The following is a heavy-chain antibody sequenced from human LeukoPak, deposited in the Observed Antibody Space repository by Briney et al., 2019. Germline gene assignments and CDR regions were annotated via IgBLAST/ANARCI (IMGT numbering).Heavy chain of an antibody. J-gene: IGHJ6*04. D-gene: IGHD2-15*01. Sequence: GGSLRLSCAASGFTFSSYAMHWVRQAPGKGLEWVAVISYDGSNKYYADSVKGRFTISRDNSKNTLYLQMNSLRAEDTAVYYCARDFREYCSGGSSFVDVWGKGTTVTVSS. CDR2: ISYDGSNK. CDR1: GFTFSSYA. CDR3: ARDFREYCSGGSSFVDV. V-gene: IGHV3-30*04.